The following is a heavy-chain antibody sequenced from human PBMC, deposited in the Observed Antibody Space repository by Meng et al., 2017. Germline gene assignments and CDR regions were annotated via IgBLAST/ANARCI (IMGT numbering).Heavy chain of an antibody. Sequence: ASVKVSCKVSGYTLTELSMHWVRQAPGKGLEWMGGFDPEDGETIYTQKFQGRVTITADKSTSTAYMELSSLRSEDTAVYYCARGGRVDTVNTFDYWGQGTLVTVSS. V-gene: IGHV1-24*01. CDR3: ARGGRVDTVNTFDY. CDR1: GYTLTELS. J-gene: IGHJ4*02. D-gene: IGHD4-17*01. CDR2: FDPEDGET.